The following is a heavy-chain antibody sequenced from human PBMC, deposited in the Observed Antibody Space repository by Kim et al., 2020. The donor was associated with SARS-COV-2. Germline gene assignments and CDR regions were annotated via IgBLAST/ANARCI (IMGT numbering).Heavy chain of an antibody. CDR2: IKSDGSNK. J-gene: IGHJ4*01. Sequence: GGSLRLSCAASGFTFSVYGMHWVRQAPGKGLEWVAVIKSDGSNKYYADSVMGRFTISRDNSKNMLFLQMNSLRAEDTAVYYCANFESWGHGTLVTVSS. CDR3: ANFES. CDR1: GFTFSVYG. V-gene: IGHV3-33*06.